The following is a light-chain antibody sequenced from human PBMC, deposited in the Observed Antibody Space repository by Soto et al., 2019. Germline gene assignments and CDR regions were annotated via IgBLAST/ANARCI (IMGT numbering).Light chain of an antibody. CDR2: GNS. CDR1: SSNIGAGYD. Sequence: QSVLTQPPSVSGAPGQRVTISCTGSSSNIGAGYDVHWYQQLPGTAPKLLIYGNSNRPSGVPDRFSGSKSGTSASLAMTGLQAEDEADYYCQSYDSSLSGSEVFGGGTKVTVL. V-gene: IGLV1-40*01. J-gene: IGLJ2*01. CDR3: QSYDSSLSGSEV.